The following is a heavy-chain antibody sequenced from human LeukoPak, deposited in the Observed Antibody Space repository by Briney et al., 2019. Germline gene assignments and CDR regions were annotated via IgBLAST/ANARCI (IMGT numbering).Heavy chain of an antibody. Sequence: PGGSLRLSCAASGFTFSRYWMSWVRQAPGNGLECVANINQDGSEKYYVDSVKGRFTISRDNAKNSLYLQMNSLRADDTAVYYCAKDSSANYWGQGTLVTVSS. D-gene: IGHD3-10*01. V-gene: IGHV3-7*04. CDR3: AKDSSANY. CDR2: INQDGSEK. J-gene: IGHJ4*02. CDR1: GFTFSRYW.